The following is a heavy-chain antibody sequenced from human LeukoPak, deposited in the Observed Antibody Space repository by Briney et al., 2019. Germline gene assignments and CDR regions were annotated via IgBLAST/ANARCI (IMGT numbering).Heavy chain of an antibody. V-gene: IGHV3-21*01. CDR2: ISSSSSYI. J-gene: IGHJ3*02. D-gene: IGHD3-22*01. CDR1: GFTFSSYS. Sequence: GGSLRLSCAASGFTFSSYSMNWVRQAPGKGLEWVSSISSSSSYIYYADSVKGRFTISRDNAKNSLYLQMNSLRAEDTAVYYCARVGYYDSSGYSDAFDIWGQGTMVAVSS. CDR3: ARVGYYDSSGYSDAFDI.